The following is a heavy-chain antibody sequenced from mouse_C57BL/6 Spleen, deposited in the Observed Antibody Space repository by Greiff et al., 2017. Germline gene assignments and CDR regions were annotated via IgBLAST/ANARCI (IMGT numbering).Heavy chain of an antibody. CDR2: IYPGSGST. CDR1: GYTFTSSW. Sequence: QVQLQQPGAELVKPGASVKMSCKASGYTFTSSWITWVKQRPGQGLAWIGGIYPGSGSTNYNEKFKSKATLTVDTSSSTAYMQLSSRTSEDSAVYYCASRGAHEAMDYWGQGTSVTVSS. V-gene: IGHV1-55*01. CDR3: ASRGAHEAMDY. J-gene: IGHJ4*01.